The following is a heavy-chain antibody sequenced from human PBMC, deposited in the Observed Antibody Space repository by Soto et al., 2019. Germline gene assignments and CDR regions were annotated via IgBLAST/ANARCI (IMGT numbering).Heavy chain of an antibody. J-gene: IGHJ3*01. D-gene: IGHD3-3*01. CDR3: ARDRITTRGDAFDL. CDR1: GGTFSTYI. V-gene: IGHV1-69*04. Sequence: QVQLVHSGAEVRKPGSSVKVSCKAPGGTFSTYIISWVRQAPGQGLEWMGRIIPIPDITNYAQKFQGRVTVTADRSTSTAYMELTSLKSEDTAVYYCARDRITTRGDAFDLWGQGTRVTVSS. CDR2: IIPIPDIT.